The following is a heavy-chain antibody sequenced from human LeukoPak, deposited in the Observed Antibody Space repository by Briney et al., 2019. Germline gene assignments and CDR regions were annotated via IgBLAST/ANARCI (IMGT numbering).Heavy chain of an antibody. J-gene: IGHJ4*02. CDR2: MNPNSGNT. Sequence: ASVNVSCKASGYTFTSYDINWVRQATGQGIEWMGWMNPNSGNTGYAQKFQGRVTMTRNTSISTAYMELSSLRSEDTAVYYCARGDTVTTWDFDYWGQGTLVTVSS. D-gene: IGHD4-17*01. V-gene: IGHV1-8*01. CDR3: ARGDTVTTWDFDY. CDR1: GYTFTSYD.